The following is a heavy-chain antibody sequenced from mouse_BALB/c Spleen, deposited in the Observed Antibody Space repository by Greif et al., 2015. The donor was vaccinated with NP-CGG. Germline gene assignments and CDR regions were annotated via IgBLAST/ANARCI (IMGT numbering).Heavy chain of an antibody. CDR2: ISYSGST. V-gene: IGHV3-2*02. J-gene: IGHJ2*01. CDR3: ARRGWDYFDY. CDR1: GYSITSDYA. Sequence: EVKLMESGPGLVKPSQSLSLTCTVTGYSITSDYAWNWIRQFPGNKLEWMGYISYSGSTSYNPSLKSRISITRDTSKNQFFLQLNSVTTEDTATYYCARRGWDYFDYWGQGTTLTVSS. D-gene: IGHD3-3*01.